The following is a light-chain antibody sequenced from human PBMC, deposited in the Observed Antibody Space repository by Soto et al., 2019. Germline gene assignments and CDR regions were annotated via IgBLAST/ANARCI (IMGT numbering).Light chain of an antibody. J-gene: IGKJ1*01. Sequence: DIVMNQAPDSLAVSLGERATINCKSSQSVLYSSNNKNYLAWYQQKPGQPPKLLIYWASTRESGVPDRFSGSGSGTDFTLTISSLQAEDVAVYYCQQYYSPWTFGQGTKVEIK. V-gene: IGKV4-1*01. CDR2: WAS. CDR1: QSVLYSSNNKNY. CDR3: QQYYSPWT.